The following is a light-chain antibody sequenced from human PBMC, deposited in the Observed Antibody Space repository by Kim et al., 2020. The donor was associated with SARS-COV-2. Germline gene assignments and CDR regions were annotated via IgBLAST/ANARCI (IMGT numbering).Light chain of an antibody. V-gene: IGLV3-19*01. Sequence: SSELTQDPAVSVALGQTVRITCQGDSLRSYYASWYQQKPGQAPVLVIYGKNNLPSGIPDRFSGSSSGNTASLTITGAQAEDEADYYCNSRDSSDNWVFGGGTQLTVL. CDR1: SLRSYY. J-gene: IGLJ3*02. CDR3: NSRDSSDNWV. CDR2: GKN.